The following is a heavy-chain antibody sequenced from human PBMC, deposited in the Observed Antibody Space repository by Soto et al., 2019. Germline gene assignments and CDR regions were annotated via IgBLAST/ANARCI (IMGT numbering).Heavy chain of an antibody. J-gene: IGHJ5*02. D-gene: IGHD3-9*01. V-gene: IGHV3-66*01. CDR1: GFTVSSNY. CDR3: ARAYYDILTGPLRFHP. Sequence: GGSLRLSCAASGFTVSSNYMSWVRQAPGKGLEWVSVIYSGGSTYYADSVKGRFTISRDNSKNTLYLQMNSLRAEDTAVYYCARAYYDILTGPLRFHPWGPGPLATVPS. CDR2: IYSGGST.